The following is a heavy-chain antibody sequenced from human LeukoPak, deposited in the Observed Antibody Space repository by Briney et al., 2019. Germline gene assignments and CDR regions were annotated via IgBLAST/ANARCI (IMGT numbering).Heavy chain of an antibody. Sequence: SETLSLACAVSGGSVNSHFCSWVRHSPGKELEWIGYYYYGGTTLYNPSLSSRVTISVDASKNHFSLRLNSVTGADTGVYYCAIMGSAYGNAFDVWGQGTMVTVSP. CDR1: GGSVNSHF. D-gene: IGHD3-3*01. J-gene: IGHJ3*01. CDR2: YYYGGTT. V-gene: IGHV4-59*02. CDR3: AIMGSAYGNAFDV.